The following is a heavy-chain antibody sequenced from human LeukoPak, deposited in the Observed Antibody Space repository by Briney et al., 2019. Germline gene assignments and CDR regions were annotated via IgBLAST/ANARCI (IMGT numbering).Heavy chain of an antibody. Sequence: GGSLRLSCAASGFTFSNYGIHWVRQAPGKGLEWLSYISLSADFTYYRDSVKGRFTISRDNAKNSLFLQMNSLRVEDTAVYYCASYYRGFDYWGQGTLVTVSS. CDR1: GFTFSNYG. CDR2: ISLSADFT. D-gene: IGHD3-22*01. J-gene: IGHJ4*02. CDR3: ASYYRGFDY. V-gene: IGHV3-48*01.